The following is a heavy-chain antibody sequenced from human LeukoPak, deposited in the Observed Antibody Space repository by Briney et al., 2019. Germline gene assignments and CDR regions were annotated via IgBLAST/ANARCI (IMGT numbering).Heavy chain of an antibody. D-gene: IGHD3-16*01. CDR3: ATDRLSRLRTIPLRDAFDI. Sequence: EASVKVSCKVSEYTLTELSMHWVRQAPGKGLEWMGGFDPEDGETIYAQKFQGRVTMTEDTSTDTAYMELSSLRSEDTAVYYCATDRLSRLRTIPLRDAFDIWGQGTMVTVSS. CDR2: FDPEDGET. V-gene: IGHV1-24*01. J-gene: IGHJ3*02. CDR1: EYTLTELS.